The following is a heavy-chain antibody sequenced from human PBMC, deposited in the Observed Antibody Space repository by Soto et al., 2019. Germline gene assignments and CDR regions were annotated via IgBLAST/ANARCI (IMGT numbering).Heavy chain of an antibody. D-gene: IGHD2-15*01. Sequence: SVKVSCKASGGTFSSYAISWVRQAPGQGLEWMGGIIPIFGTANYAQKFQGRVTITADESTSTAYMELSSLRSEDTAVYYCARFALGYCGGGSCYSPNWFDPWGQGTLVTVSS. CDR1: GGTFSSYA. V-gene: IGHV1-69*13. J-gene: IGHJ5*02. CDR3: ARFALGYCGGGSCYSPNWFDP. CDR2: IIPIFGTA.